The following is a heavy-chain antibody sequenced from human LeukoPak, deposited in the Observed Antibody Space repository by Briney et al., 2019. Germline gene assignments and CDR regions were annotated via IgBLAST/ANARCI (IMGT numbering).Heavy chain of an antibody. CDR2: IIPIFGTA. V-gene: IGHV1-69*13. Sequence: SVKVSCKGSGGTYSSYAIRWVRQAPGQGLEWVGGIIPIFGTAKYAQKCQGRGTITADESTCTAYMELSSLRSEDTALYYCARTTYYYDSSGYYRYAFDIWGQGTMVTVSS. D-gene: IGHD3-22*01. CDR1: GGTYSSYA. CDR3: ARTTYYYDSSGYYRYAFDI. J-gene: IGHJ3*02.